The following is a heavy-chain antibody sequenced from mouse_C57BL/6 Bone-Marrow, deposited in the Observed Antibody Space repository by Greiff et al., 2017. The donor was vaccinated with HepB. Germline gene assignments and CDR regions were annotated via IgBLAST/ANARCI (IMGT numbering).Heavy chain of an antibody. V-gene: IGHV1-69*01. Sequence: VKLQQPGAELVMPGASVKLSCKASGYTFTSYWMHWVKQRPGQGLEWIGEIDPSDSYTNYNQKFKGKSTLTVDKSSSTAYMQLSILTSEDSAVYYCARGGTVVARNFDYWGQGTTLTVSS. CDR3: ARGGTVVARNFDY. CDR2: IDPSDSYT. CDR1: GYTFTSYW. D-gene: IGHD1-1*01. J-gene: IGHJ2*01.